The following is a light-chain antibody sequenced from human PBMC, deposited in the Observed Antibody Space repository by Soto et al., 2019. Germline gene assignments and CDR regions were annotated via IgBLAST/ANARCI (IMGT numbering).Light chain of an antibody. CDR2: EGN. Sequence: QSALTQPASVSGSPGQSITISCTGSSSDVGSYNLVSWYQQYPGKAPKLMIFEGNKRPSGVSNRFSASKSGNTASLTISGLQAEDEGDYYCWSCAGRRTFEVFGGGTKLTV. J-gene: IGLJ2*01. CDR1: SSDVGSYNL. V-gene: IGLV2-23*03. CDR3: WSCAGRRTFEV.